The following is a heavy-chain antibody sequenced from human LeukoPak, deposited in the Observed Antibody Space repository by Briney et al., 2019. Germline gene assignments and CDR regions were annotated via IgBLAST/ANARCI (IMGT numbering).Heavy chain of an antibody. CDR1: GGSISSGSYY. D-gene: IGHD3-22*01. J-gene: IGHJ4*02. CDR2: IYTSGST. CDR3: VRHSYYYDSSAYYYYFDY. Sequence: PSETLSLTCTVSGGSISSGSYYWSWIRQPAGKGLEWIGRIYTSGSTNYNPSLQSRVSISVDTSENQFSLKLSSVTAADTAVYYCVRHSYYYDSSAYYYYFDYWGQGTLVTVSS. V-gene: IGHV4-61*02.